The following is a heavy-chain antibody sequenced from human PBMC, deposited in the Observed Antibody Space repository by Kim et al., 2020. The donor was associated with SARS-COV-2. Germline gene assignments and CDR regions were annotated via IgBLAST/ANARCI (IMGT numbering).Heavy chain of an antibody. CDR1: GFTFDDYA. D-gene: IGHD2-2*01. Sequence: GGSLRLSCAASGFTFDDYAMHWVRQAPGKGLEWVSGISWNSGSIGYADSVKGRFTISRDNAKNSLYLQMNSLRAEDTALYYCAKSRVPVGYCSSTSCYYAFDIWGQGTMVTVSS. V-gene: IGHV3-9*01. CDR2: ISWNSGSI. J-gene: IGHJ3*02. CDR3: AKSRVPVGYCSSTSCYYAFDI.